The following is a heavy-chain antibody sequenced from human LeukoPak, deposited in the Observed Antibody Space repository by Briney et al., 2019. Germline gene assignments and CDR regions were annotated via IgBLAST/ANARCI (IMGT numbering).Heavy chain of an antibody. J-gene: IGHJ6*03. Sequence: GGSLRLSCAASGFTLSSYSMNWVRQAPGKGLEWVSSISSSSSYIYYADSVKGRFTISRDNAKNSLYLQMNSLRAEDTAVYYCARDDDFMGPYYYYYMDVWGKGTTVTVSS. D-gene: IGHD3-3*01. CDR1: GFTLSSYS. CDR2: ISSSSSYI. CDR3: ARDDDFMGPYYYYYMDV. V-gene: IGHV3-21*01.